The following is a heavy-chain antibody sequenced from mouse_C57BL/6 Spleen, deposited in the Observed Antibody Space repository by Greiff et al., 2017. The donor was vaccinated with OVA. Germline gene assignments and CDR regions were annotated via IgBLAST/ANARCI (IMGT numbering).Heavy chain of an antibody. Sequence: QQSCKASGYTFTSYWMHWVKQRPGRGLEWIGRIDPNSGGTKYNEKFKSKATLTVDKPSSTAYMQLSSLTSEDSAVYYCARSGGYDDWYFDVWGTGTTVTVSS. CDR2: IDPNSGGT. CDR1: GYTFTSYW. V-gene: IGHV1-72*01. D-gene: IGHD2-2*01. J-gene: IGHJ1*03. CDR3: ARSGGYDDWYFDV.